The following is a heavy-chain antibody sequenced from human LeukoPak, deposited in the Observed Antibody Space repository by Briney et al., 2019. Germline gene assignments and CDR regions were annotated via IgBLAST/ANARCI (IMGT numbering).Heavy chain of an antibody. J-gene: IGHJ4*02. CDR2: IYYSGST. D-gene: IGHD5-24*01. Sequence: SETLSLTCTVSGGSISSGGYYRSWIRQHPGKGLEWIGYIYYSGSTYYNPSLKSRVTISVDTSKNQFSLKLSSVTAADTAVYYCASVRGREYYFDYWGQGTLVTVSS. V-gene: IGHV4-31*03. CDR3: ASVRGREYYFDY. CDR1: GGSISSGGYY.